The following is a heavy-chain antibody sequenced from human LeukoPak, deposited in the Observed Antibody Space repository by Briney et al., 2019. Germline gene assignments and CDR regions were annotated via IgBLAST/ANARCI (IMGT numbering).Heavy chain of an antibody. D-gene: IGHD3-22*01. CDR2: LYSGGAT. Sequence: GGSLRLSCIASGFTVSSNYMTWVRQAPGKGLEWVSVLYSGGATFYADSVKGRFSISRDNSKNTLYLQLNSLRAEDTAVYYCARATVTYHYDSSGYLFDYWGQGTLVTVSS. J-gene: IGHJ4*02. CDR1: GFTVSSNY. V-gene: IGHV3-66*01. CDR3: ARATVTYHYDSSGYLFDY.